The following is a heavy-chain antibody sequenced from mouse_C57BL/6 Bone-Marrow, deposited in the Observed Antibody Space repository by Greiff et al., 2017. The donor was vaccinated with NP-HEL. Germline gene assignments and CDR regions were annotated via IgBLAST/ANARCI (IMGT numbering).Heavy chain of an antibody. CDR3: ASYYGNYGDAY. CDR2: IYPGDGDT. V-gene: IGHV1-80*01. J-gene: IGHJ3*01. CDR1: GYAFSSYW. Sequence: VHLVESGAELVKPGASVKISCKASGYAFSSYWMNWVKQRPGKGLEWIGQIYPGDGDTNYNGKFKGKATLTADKSSSTAYMQLSSLTSEDSAVYFCASYYGNYGDAYWGQGTLVTVSA. D-gene: IGHD2-1*01.